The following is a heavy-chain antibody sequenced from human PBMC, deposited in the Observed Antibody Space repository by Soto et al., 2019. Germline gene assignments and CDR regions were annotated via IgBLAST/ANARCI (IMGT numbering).Heavy chain of an antibody. Sequence: VKVSCKASGYTFTSYAMHWVRQAPGQRLEWMGWINAGNGNTKYSQKFQGRVTITRDTSASTAYMELSSLRSEDTAVYYCARGPLYYYGSATYPPDYWGQGTLVTVSS. V-gene: IGHV1-3*01. CDR1: GYTFTSYA. CDR2: INAGNGNT. D-gene: IGHD3-10*01. CDR3: ARGPLYYYGSATYPPDY. J-gene: IGHJ4*02.